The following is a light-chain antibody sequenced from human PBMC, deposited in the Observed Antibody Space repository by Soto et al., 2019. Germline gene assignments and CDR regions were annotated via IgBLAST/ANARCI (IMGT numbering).Light chain of an antibody. CDR2: AAS. V-gene: IGKV1-12*01. CDR1: LDIRYL. CDR3: QQANSFPFT. Sequence: DIQMTQSPSSVSASVGDRVTITCRASLDIRYLLAWYQQKAGRAPKLLIYAASTLQGGVPSRFSGSGSGTHFTLTISSLQPEDFATYYCQQANSFPFTFGPGTKVDMK. J-gene: IGKJ3*01.